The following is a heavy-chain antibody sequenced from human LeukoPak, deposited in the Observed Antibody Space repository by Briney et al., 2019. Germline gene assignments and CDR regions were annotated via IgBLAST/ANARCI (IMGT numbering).Heavy chain of an antibody. D-gene: IGHD3-9*01. V-gene: IGHV1-18*04. CDR2: ISAYNGNT. J-gene: IGHJ1*01. CDR1: GYTFTSYG. Sequence: ASVKVSCKASGYTFTSYGISWVRQAPGQGREWMGWISAYNGNTNYAQKLQGRVTMTTDTSTSTAYMELRSLRSDDTAVYYCARDFYDILTGEHWGQGTLVTVSS. CDR3: ARDFYDILTGEH.